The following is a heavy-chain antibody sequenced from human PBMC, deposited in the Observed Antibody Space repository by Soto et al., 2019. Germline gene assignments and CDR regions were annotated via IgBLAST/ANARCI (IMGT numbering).Heavy chain of an antibody. J-gene: IGHJ3*02. CDR3: ARRYGWAFDI. Sequence: SETLSLTCPVSGGSISRYYWNWIRQPPGKGLEYIGYIFYSGSTNYNPSLKSRVTISVDTSKNQFSLKLSSVTAADTAVYYCARRYGWAFDIWGQGTMVT. D-gene: IGHD3-16*01. CDR1: GGSISRYY. V-gene: IGHV4-59*08. CDR2: IFYSGST.